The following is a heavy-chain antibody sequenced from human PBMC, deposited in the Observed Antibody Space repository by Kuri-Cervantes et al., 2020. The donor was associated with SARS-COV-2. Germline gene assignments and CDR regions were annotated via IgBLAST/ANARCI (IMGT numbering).Heavy chain of an antibody. CDR2: ISAYNGNT. D-gene: IGHD3-22*01. CDR1: GYTFTSHG. CDR3: ARTTYYYDSSGYFEWLYWFDP. J-gene: IGHJ5*02. Sequence: ASVKVSCKASGYTFTSHGISWVRQAPGQGLEWMGWISAYNGNTNYAQKLQGRVTMTTDTSTSTAYMELRSLRSDDTAVYYCARTTYYYDSSGYFEWLYWFDPWGQGTLVTVSS. V-gene: IGHV1-18*04.